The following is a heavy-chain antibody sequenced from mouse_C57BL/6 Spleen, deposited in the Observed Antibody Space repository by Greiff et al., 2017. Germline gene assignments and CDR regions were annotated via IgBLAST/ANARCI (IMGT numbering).Heavy chain of an antibody. CDR1: GYTFTSYW. CDR2: IYPSDSET. CDR3: ARSYYGSSPFFAY. V-gene: IGHV1-61*01. Sequence: QVQLQQPGAELVRPGSSVKLSCKASGYTFTSYWMDWVKQRPGQGLEWIGNIYPSDSETHYNQKFKDKATLTVDKSSSTAYMHLSSLTSEDSAVYYCARSYYGSSPFFAYWGQGTLVTVSA. J-gene: IGHJ3*01. D-gene: IGHD1-1*01.